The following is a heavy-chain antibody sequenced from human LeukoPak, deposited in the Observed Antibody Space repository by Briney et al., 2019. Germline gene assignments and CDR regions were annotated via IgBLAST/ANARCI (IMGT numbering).Heavy chain of an antibody. Sequence: PGGSLRLSCAASGFTFSSYAMSWVRQAPGKGLEWVSSISASGGSTYYADSVKGRFTISRDNSKNTLYLQMNSLRAEDTAVYYCANSEYTSSQGGNDYWGQGTLVTVSS. V-gene: IGHV3-23*01. D-gene: IGHD2/OR15-2a*01. CDR1: GFTFSSYA. CDR2: ISASGGST. CDR3: ANSEYTSSQGGNDY. J-gene: IGHJ4*02.